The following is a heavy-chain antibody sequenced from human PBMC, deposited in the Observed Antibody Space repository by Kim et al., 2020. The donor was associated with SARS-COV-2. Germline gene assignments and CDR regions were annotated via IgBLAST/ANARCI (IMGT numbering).Heavy chain of an antibody. CDR2: ISYDGNNK. Sequence: GGSLRLACAASGFTFSNYGLHWVRQAPGKGLEWVAVISYDGNNKYYVDSVKGRFTISRDNSKNRVYLQMNSLRVEDTAMYYCAGHPSSAWSLPRSFDSWGQGTLVTVSS. D-gene: IGHD6-19*01. CDR1: GFTFSNYG. V-gene: IGHV3-30*03. J-gene: IGHJ4*02. CDR3: AGHPSSAWSLPRSFDS.